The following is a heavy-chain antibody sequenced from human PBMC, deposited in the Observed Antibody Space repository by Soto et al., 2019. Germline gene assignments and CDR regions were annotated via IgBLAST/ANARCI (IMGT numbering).Heavy chain of an antibody. D-gene: IGHD2-15*01. Sequence: GGSLRLSCAASGFTFSSYAMSWVRQAPGKGLEWVSAISGSGGSTYYADSQKGRFTISRDNSKNTLNLKMNSLRAEDKAVYYCAKDLRNTPVYFDYWGQGTLVTVSS. CDR3: AKDLRNTPVYFDY. V-gene: IGHV3-23*01. J-gene: IGHJ4*02. CDR2: ISGSGGST. CDR1: GFTFSSYA.